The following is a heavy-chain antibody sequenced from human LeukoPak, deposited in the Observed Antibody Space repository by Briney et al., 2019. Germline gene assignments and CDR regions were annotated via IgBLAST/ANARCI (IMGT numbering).Heavy chain of an antibody. V-gene: IGHV3-23*01. CDR2: ISGSGGST. CDR3: AKDPSSGWYSWFDP. J-gene: IGHJ5*02. D-gene: IGHD6-19*01. Sequence: PGGSLRLSCAASGFTFSSYAMSWVRQAPGKGLKWVSAISGSGGSTYYADSVKGRFTISRDNSKNTLYLQMNSLRAEDTAVYYCAKDPSSGWYSWFDPWGQGTLVTVSS. CDR1: GFTFSSYA.